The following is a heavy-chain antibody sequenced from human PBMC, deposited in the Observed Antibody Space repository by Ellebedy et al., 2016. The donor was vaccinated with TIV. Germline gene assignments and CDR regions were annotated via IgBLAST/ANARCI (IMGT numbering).Heavy chain of an antibody. CDR1: GLTFSSYS. CDR3: ARGLTMYYFDY. D-gene: IGHD3-10*02. CDR2: ISSSSTI. Sequence: GGSLRLSCAASGLTFSSYSMNWVRQAPGKGLEWVSYISSSSTIYYADSVKGRFTISRDNAKNSLYLQMNSLRDEDTAVYYCARGLTMYYFDYWGQGTLVTVSS. J-gene: IGHJ4*02. V-gene: IGHV3-48*02.